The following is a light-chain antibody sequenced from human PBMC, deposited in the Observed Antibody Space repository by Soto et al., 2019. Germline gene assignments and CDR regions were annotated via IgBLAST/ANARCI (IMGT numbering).Light chain of an antibody. CDR3: QQYNNWPPLT. Sequence: EVVMTQSPATLSVSPGERATLSCRASQSVGSNLAWYQQKPGQAPRLLIYAASTRAKGIPDRFSGSGSGTAFTLAIGSLQSEDFAVYYCQQYNNWPPLTFGGGTKVDI. CDR2: AAS. J-gene: IGKJ4*01. CDR1: QSVGSN. V-gene: IGKV3-15*01.